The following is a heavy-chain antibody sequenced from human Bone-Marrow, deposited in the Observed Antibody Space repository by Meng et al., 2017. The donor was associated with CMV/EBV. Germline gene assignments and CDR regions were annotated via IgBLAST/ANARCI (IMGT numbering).Heavy chain of an antibody. Sequence: SVKVSCKASGGTFSSYAISWVRQAPGQGLEWMGGIIPIFGTANYAQKFQGRVTITTDESTSTAYMELSSLRSEDTAVYYCARSECGGDCYFDYWGQGTLVPAPQ. J-gene: IGHJ4*02. V-gene: IGHV1-69*05. D-gene: IGHD2-21*01. CDR1: GGTFSSYA. CDR3: ARSECGGDCYFDY. CDR2: IIPIFGTA.